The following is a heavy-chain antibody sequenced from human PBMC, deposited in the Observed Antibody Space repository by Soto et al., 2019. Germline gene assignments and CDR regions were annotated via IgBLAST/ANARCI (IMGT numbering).Heavy chain of an antibody. V-gene: IGHV4-59*01. CDR3: ARGSGSGYYYYGMDV. CDR1: GGSISSYY. CDR2: IYYSGST. Sequence: PSETLSLTCTVSGGSISSYYWSWIRQPPGKGLEWIGYIYYSGSTNYNPSLKSRVTISVDTSKNQFSLKLSSVTAADTAVYYCARGSGSGYYYYGMDVWGQGTTVTVSS. J-gene: IGHJ6*02. D-gene: IGHD3-10*01.